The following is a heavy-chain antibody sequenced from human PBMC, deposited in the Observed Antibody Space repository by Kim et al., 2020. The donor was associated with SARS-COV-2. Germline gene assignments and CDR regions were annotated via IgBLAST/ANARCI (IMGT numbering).Heavy chain of an antibody. J-gene: IGHJ4*01. Sequence: GGSLRLSCAASGFTFSNHAMHWIRQPPGKGLEYVSVINSRGDKTFYADSVKGRFTISRDNSKNTLFLQMGSLRTDDMAVYYCAKVFTSYLDSGAAAVDY. CDR1: GFTFSNHA. CDR3: AKVFTSYLDSGAAAVDY. CDR2: INSRGDKT. V-gene: IGHV3-64*02. D-gene: IGHD4-17*01.